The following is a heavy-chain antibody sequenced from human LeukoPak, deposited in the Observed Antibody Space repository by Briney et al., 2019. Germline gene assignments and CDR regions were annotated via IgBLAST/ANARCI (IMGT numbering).Heavy chain of an antibody. D-gene: IGHD3/OR15-3a*01. CDR3: ARDMNVNYDFLTGAFDY. Sequence: SGGSLRLSCAASGFSLDDHAMHWVRQVPGKGLEWVSVISWNSGSIAYADSVKGRFTISRDNAKNSLYSQMNSLRVEDTALYFCARDMNVNYDFLTGAFDYWGQGNLVTVSS. CDR1: GFSLDDHA. J-gene: IGHJ4*02. CDR2: ISWNSGSI. V-gene: IGHV3-9*01.